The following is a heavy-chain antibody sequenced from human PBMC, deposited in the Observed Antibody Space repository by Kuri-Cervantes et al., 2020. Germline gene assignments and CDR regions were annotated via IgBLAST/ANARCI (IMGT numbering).Heavy chain of an antibody. CDR3: AKDSLQRWRYEGGYVDY. CDR1: GFTFGDYA. V-gene: IGHV3-49*03. Sequence: GESLKISCTASGFTFGDYAMSWFRQAPGKGLEWVGFIRSKGYGGTTEYAASVKGRFTISRDNSKSTLYLQMNSLTPEDTAVYHCAKDSLQRWRYEGGYVDYWGQGTLVTVSS. J-gene: IGHJ4*02. D-gene: IGHD3-3*01. CDR2: IRSKGYGGTT.